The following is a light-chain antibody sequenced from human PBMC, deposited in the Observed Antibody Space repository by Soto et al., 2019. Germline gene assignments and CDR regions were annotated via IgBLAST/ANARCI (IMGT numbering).Light chain of an antibody. J-gene: IGKJ1*01. V-gene: IGKV1-12*01. Sequence: DIQMTQSPSSVSASVGDRVTITCRASQSISTWLAWYQQKPGKAPKLLIYAASRLQGAVPSRFSGSGSGTDFTLTISSLQPEDFATYYCQQANSFPWTFGQGTKVEIK. CDR1: QSISTW. CDR2: AAS. CDR3: QQANSFPWT.